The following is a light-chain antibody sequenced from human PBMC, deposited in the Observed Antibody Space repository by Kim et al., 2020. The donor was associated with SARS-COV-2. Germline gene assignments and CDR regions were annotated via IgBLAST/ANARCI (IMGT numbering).Light chain of an antibody. J-gene: IGLJ3*02. V-gene: IGLV2-8*01. CDR3: SSYAGSNNLV. CDR2: EVS. CDR1: SGDVGGYNY. Sequence: GQSGTISCTGTSGDVGGYNYVSWYQQHPGKAPKLMIYEVSKRPSGVPDRFSGSKSGNTASLTVSGLQAEDEADYYCSSYAGSNNLVFGGGTQLTVL.